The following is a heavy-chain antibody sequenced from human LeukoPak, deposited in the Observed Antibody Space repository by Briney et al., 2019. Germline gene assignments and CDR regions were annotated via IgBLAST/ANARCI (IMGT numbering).Heavy chain of an antibody. J-gene: IGHJ4*02. CDR3: ARGGAQFPFDY. CDR2: INHSGST. D-gene: IGHD3-16*01. Sequence: PSETLSLTCAVYGGSFSGYYWSWIRQPPGKGLEWIGEINHSGSTNYNPSLKSRVTISVDTSKNQFSLKLSSVTAADTAVYCCARGGAQFPFDYWGQGTLVTVSS. CDR1: GGSFSGYY. V-gene: IGHV4-34*01.